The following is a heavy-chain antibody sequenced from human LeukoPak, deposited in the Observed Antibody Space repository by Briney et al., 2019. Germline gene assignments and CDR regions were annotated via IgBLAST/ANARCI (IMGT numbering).Heavy chain of an antibody. CDR1: GGSFSGYY. CDR2: INHSGST. V-gene: IGHV4-34*01. J-gene: IGHJ4*02. CDR3: ARGRSDSSGYYYDY. D-gene: IGHD3-22*01. Sequence: PSETLSLTCAVYGGSFSGYYWSWIRQPPGKGLERIGEINHSGSTNYNPSLKSRVTISVDTSKNQFSLKLSSVTAADTAVYYCARGRSDSSGYYYDYWGQGTLVTVSS.